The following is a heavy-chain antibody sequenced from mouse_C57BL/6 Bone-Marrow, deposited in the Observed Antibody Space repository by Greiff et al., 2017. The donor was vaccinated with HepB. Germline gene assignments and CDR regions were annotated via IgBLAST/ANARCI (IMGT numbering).Heavy chain of an antibody. CDR2: INPGSGGT. Sequence: QVQLQQSGAELVRPGTSVKVSCKASGYAFTNYLIEWVKQRPGQGLEWIGVINPGSGGTNYKEKFKGKATLTADKSSSTAYMQLSSLTSEDSAVYFCARCPFYYAMDYWGQGTSVTVSS. CDR1: GYAFTNYL. J-gene: IGHJ4*01. V-gene: IGHV1-54*01. CDR3: ARCPFYYAMDY.